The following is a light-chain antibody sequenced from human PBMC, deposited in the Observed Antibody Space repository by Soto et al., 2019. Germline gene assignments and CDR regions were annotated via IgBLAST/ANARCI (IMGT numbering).Light chain of an antibody. CDR3: RQALQTPFT. CDR1: QSLLHSNGYNY. CDR2: LGS. V-gene: IGKV2-28*01. Sequence: DIVMTQSPLSLPVPPGDPASISCRSSQSLLHSNGYNYLDWYLQKPGQSPQLLIYLGSNRASGVPDRFGGSGSGTDFTLKISRVEADDVGVYYCRQALQTPFTFGPGTKVDIE. J-gene: IGKJ3*01.